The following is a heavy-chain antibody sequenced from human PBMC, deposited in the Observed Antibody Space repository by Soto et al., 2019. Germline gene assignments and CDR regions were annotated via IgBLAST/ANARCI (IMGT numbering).Heavy chain of an antibody. J-gene: IGHJ4*02. CDR1: GYSFSNYW. V-gene: IGHV5-51*01. CDR3: ARRNTWGRDFDF. D-gene: IGHD3-16*01. Sequence: GESLKISCKASGYSFSNYWIGWVRQMPGKGLEWMTLISPGDSDTRYNPSLQGQVTISADKSITTAYLQWSSLKASDTAIYYCARRNTWGRDFDFWGQGTLVTVSS. CDR2: ISPGDSDT.